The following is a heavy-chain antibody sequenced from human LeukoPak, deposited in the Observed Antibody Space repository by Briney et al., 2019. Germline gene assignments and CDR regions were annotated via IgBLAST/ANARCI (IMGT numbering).Heavy chain of an antibody. CDR2: CSETSYDS. CDR1: GLTLSDYG. V-gene: IGHV3-23*01. D-gene: IGHD1-26*01. Sequence: GGSLRLSCVSCGLTLSDYGLSWVRQAAGKGVEWVASCSETSYDSDKVESVQDRFTNYRDNSKNTLYLQMNSLRAEDTAVYYCARDYPGDSILWEVYFDHCGQGSLVTVS. CDR3: ARDYPGDSILWEVYFDH. J-gene: IGHJ4*02.